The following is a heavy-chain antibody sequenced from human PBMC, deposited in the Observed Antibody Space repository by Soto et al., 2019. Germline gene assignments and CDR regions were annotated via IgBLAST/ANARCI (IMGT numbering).Heavy chain of an antibody. CDR3: ARVTTFYDILTSSYALNYFDY. CDR1: GFTFSSVG. V-gene: IGHV3-23*01. CDR2: TTGSGSTT. D-gene: IGHD3-9*01. Sequence: AKLLESGGDWVQPGGSVRLSCAASGFTFSSVGMAWVRQAPGKGLEWVSATTGSGSTTFYADSVKGRFTISRDNSKNTLFLQMNNLRAEDTAVYYCARVTTFYDILTSSYALNYFDYWGQGTRVTVSS. J-gene: IGHJ4*02.